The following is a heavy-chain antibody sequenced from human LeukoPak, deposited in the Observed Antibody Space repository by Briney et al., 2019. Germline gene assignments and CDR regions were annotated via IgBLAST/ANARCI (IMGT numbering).Heavy chain of an antibody. CDR3: AKAVSQVAWYFDL. Sequence: SLRLSCAASGFTFDDYAMHWVRQAPGKGLEWVSGISWNSGSIGYADSVKGRFTISRDNAKNSLYLQMNSLRAEDTALYYCAKAVSQVAWYFDLWGQGTLVTVSS. D-gene: IGHD2-15*01. J-gene: IGHJ2*01. V-gene: IGHV3-9*01. CDR2: ISWNSGSI. CDR1: GFTFDDYA.